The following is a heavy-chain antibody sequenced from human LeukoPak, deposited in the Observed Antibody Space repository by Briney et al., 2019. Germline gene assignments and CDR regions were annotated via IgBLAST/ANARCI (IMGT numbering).Heavy chain of an antibody. Sequence: GGSLRLSCAASGFTFSSYAMSWVRQAPGKGLEWFSAISVMSGSTYYADSLKGRFTISRDNSKSTLSLKMNSQRAEATAVYSWANARAAGTMHYCYGMDVWGQGTPVTVSS. CDR1: GFTFSSYA. J-gene: IGHJ6*02. D-gene: IGHD6-13*01. CDR3: ANARAAGTMHYCYGMDV. V-gene: IGHV3-23*01. CDR2: ISVMSGST.